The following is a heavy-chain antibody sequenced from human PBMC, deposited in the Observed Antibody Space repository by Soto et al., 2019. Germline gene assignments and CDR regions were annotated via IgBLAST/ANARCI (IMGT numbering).Heavy chain of an antibody. D-gene: IGHD4-4*01. CDR1: GFTFSDYY. Sequence: GGSLRLSCAASGFTFSDYYMSWIRQAPGKWLEWVSYISSSSSYTNYADSVKGRFTISRDNAKNSLYLQMNSLRAEDTAVYYCARDHSMTTGTTWAIYGMDVWGQGXTVTVYS. CDR3: ARDHSMTTGTTWAIYGMDV. CDR2: ISSSSSYT. V-gene: IGHV3-11*06. J-gene: IGHJ6*02.